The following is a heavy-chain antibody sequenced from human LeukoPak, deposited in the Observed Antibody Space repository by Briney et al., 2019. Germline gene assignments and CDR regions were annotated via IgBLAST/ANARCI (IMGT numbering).Heavy chain of an antibody. Sequence: GESLKISCKGSGYSFTSYWIGWVRQMPGKGLEWMGIIYPGDYDTRYSPSFQGQVTISADKSISTAYLQWSSLKASDTAMYYCARRRYCSGGSCYPYYYYYMDVWGKGTTVTVSS. D-gene: IGHD2-15*01. V-gene: IGHV5-51*01. CDR1: GYSFTSYW. J-gene: IGHJ6*03. CDR3: ARRRYCSGGSCYPYYYYYMDV. CDR2: IYPGDYDT.